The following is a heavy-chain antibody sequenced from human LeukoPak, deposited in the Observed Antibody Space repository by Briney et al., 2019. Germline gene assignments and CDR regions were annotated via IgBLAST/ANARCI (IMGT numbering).Heavy chain of an antibody. J-gene: IGHJ4*02. Sequence: PGGTLRLSCAASGFTFSSYGMHWVRQAPGKGLEWVAFIRYDGSNKYYAGSVKGRFTISRDNSKNTLYLQMNSLRAEDTAVYYCARVQLHAKYYFDYWGQGTLVTVSS. CDR3: ARVQLHAKYYFDY. CDR2: IRYDGSNK. CDR1: GFTFSSYG. V-gene: IGHV3-30*02. D-gene: IGHD5-18*01.